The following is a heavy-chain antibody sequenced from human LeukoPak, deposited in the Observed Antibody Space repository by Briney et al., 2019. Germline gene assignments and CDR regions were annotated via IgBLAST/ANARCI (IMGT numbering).Heavy chain of an antibody. CDR1: GYTFTSYG. Sequence: AASVKVSCKASGYTFTSYGISWVRQAPGQGLEWMGWISAYNGNTNYAQKLQGRVTMTTDTSTSTAYMELRSLRSDDTAVYYRARVYYYDSSGSLFDYWGQGTLVTVSS. D-gene: IGHD3-22*01. J-gene: IGHJ4*02. CDR3: ARVYYYDSSGSLFDY. V-gene: IGHV1-18*01. CDR2: ISAYNGNT.